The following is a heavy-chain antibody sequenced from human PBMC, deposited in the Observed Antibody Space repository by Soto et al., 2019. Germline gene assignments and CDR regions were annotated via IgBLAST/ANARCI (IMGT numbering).Heavy chain of an antibody. D-gene: IGHD1-20*01. J-gene: IGHJ4*02. CDR2: VFYTGFT. CDR3: STSQKGYNRNYFDH. CDR1: GASISGSYYY. Sequence: SETLSLTCAVSGASISGSYYYWAWLRQSPGKGPEWIGSVFYTGFTSYNPSLESRVSGSVDTSKSQFSLKLSAVTAADTAVYYYSTSQKGYNRNYFDHWGQGALVTVSS. V-gene: IGHV4-39*01.